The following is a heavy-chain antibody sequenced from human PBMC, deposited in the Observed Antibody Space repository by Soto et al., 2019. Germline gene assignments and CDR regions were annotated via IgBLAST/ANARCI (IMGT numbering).Heavy chain of an antibody. Sequence: SVTMSDTYTVSGVPISSYYWSWIRPPTGKGLEWIGYIYYSGGTNYNPSLKSRVTISVDTSKNQFSLKLSSVTAADTAVYYCARRWGATLDYWGQGTLVTVSS. CDR1: GVPISSYY. J-gene: IGHJ4*02. CDR2: IYYSGGT. CDR3: ARRWGATLDY. D-gene: IGHD1-26*01. V-gene: IGHV4-59*01.